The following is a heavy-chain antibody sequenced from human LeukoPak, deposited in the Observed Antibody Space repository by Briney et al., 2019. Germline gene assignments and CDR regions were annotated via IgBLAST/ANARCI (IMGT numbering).Heavy chain of an antibody. Sequence: SGGSLRLSCAASGFTLSSYWMNWVRQAPGKGLEWVANIKEDGSEKYYVDSVKGRFTISRDNAKNSLYLQMNSPRAEDTAVYYCARDRRAPYYDFRSGYIDHYYMDVWGKGTTVTVSS. J-gene: IGHJ6*03. V-gene: IGHV3-7*01. CDR2: IKEDGSEK. D-gene: IGHD3-3*01. CDR3: ARDRRAPYYDFRSGYIDHYYMDV. CDR1: GFTLSSYW.